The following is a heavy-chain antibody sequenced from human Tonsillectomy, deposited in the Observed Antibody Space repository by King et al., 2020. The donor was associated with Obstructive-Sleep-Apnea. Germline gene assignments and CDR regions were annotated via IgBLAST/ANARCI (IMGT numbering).Heavy chain of an antibody. D-gene: IGHD3-10*01. Sequence: VQLVESGGGVVQPGRSLRLSCAASGFTFSSYAMHWVRQAPGKGLEWVAVISYDGSNKYYADSVKGRFTISRDNSKNTLYLQMNSLRAEDTAVYYCARVARFGVRVLVDYFDYWGQGTLVTVSS. CDR1: GFTFSSYA. CDR2: ISYDGSNK. V-gene: IGHV3-30-3*01. CDR3: ARVARFGVRVLVDYFDY. J-gene: IGHJ4*02.